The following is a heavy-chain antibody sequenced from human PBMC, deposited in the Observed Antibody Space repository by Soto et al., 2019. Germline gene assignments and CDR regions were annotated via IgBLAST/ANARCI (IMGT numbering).Heavy chain of an antibody. CDR3: AREPGTTGTTVYYYGMDV. D-gene: IGHD1-1*01. Sequence: SVKVSCKASGGTFSSYAISWVRQTPGQGLEWMGGIIPIFGTANYAQKFQGRVTITADESTSTAYMELSSLRSEDTAVYYCAREPGTTGTTVYYYGMDVWGQGTTVTVSS. CDR2: IIPIFGTA. J-gene: IGHJ6*02. V-gene: IGHV1-69*13. CDR1: GGTFSSYA.